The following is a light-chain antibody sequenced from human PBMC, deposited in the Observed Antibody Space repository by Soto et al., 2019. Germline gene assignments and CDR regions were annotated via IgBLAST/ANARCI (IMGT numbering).Light chain of an antibody. V-gene: IGLV1-47*01. J-gene: IGLJ1*01. CDR3: AAWDDSLNGYV. Sequence: QSVLTQPPSASGTPGQRVTISCSGSSSNIGSNHVFWYQQLPGTAPKLLIYRSDQRPSGVPDRFSGSKSGTSASLAISGLRSEDEPDYYCAAWDDSLNGYVFGTGTKLTVL. CDR1: SSNIGSNH. CDR2: RSD.